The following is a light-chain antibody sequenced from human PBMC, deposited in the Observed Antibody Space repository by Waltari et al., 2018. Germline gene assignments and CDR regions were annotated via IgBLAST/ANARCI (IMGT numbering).Light chain of an antibody. V-gene: IGKV3-20*01. J-gene: IGKJ1*01. Sequence: DIVLTQTPGPLSLSPGESATLACRASQSVSRALAWCQQKPGKAPRLLIYAASPRATGVPDRFSGSGSGTDFSLTISRRDPEDFAVYYGQHYVNLPGTFGQGTKVES. CDR3: QHYVNLPGT. CDR2: AAS. CDR1: QSVSRA.